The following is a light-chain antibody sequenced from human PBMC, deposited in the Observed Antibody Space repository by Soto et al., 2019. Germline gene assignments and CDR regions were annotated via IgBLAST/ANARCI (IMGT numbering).Light chain of an antibody. V-gene: IGKV1-5*03. CDR3: QQYHRYPYS. CDR2: RAS. J-gene: IGKJ2*01. Sequence: DIQMSQSPSTLSPSVGDRVTISCRASQSISNWLAWYQQKPGEAPERLIYRASNLQSGVPSRFSGSGSGTEFTLTISSLQTDDFATYYCQQYHRYPYSFGPGTKLEI. CDR1: QSISNW.